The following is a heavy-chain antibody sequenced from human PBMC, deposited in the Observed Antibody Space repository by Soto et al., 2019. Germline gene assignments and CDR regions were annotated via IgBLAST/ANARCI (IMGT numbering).Heavy chain of an antibody. D-gene: IGHD4-17*01. V-gene: IGHV4-30-4*01. CDR2: IYYSGST. J-gene: IGHJ3*02. CDR1: GGSISSGDYY. Sequence: QVQLQESGPGLVKPSQTLSLTCTVSGGSISSGDYYWSWIRQPPGKGLEWIGYIYYSGSTYYNPSLQSRVTISVDTSKNQFSLKLSSVTAADTAVYYCARQLTTVVNGPAFDIWGQGTMVTVSS. CDR3: ARQLTTVVNGPAFDI.